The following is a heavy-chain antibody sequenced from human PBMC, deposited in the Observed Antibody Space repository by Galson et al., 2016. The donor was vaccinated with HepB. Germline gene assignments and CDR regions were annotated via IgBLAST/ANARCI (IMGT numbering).Heavy chain of an antibody. J-gene: IGHJ4*02. CDR1: GGTFSSYA. Sequence: SVKVSCKASGGTFSSYAISWVRQAPGQGLEWMGGIIPISGTAHYVQKFQGRVTITADESTSTVYMELSSLRSADTAVYYCARDSGGAVAGVFDYWGQGTLVTVSS. V-gene: IGHV1-69*13. D-gene: IGHD6-19*01. CDR2: IIPISGTA. CDR3: ARDSGGAVAGVFDY.